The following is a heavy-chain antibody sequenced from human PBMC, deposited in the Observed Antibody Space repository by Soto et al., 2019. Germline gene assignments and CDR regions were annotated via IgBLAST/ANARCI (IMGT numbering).Heavy chain of an antibody. Sequence: QVQLVQSGAEVKKPGASVKVSCKASGYTFTSYGISWVRQAPGQGLEWMGWISAYNGNTNYAQKLQGRVTMTTATATRTAYMELRSLKSDDTAVYYCASALAAAGKAYYYYGMDVWGQGTTVTVSS. CDR2: ISAYNGNT. CDR1: GYTFTSYG. J-gene: IGHJ6*02. V-gene: IGHV1-18*01. CDR3: ASALAAAGKAYYYYGMDV. D-gene: IGHD6-13*01.